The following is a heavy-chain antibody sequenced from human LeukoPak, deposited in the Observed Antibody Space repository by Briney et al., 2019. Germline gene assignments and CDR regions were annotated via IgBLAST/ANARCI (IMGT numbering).Heavy chain of an antibody. Sequence: GTSLRLSCATSGFTFRSHAVHWVRQSPGKGLEWVAQIWYDGSNKYYADSVKGRFSVSRDNSKNTLYLQMSNLRAEDTAVYFCARGGGLDVWGQGATVTVSS. CDR1: GFTFRSHA. V-gene: IGHV3-33*01. J-gene: IGHJ6*02. CDR3: ARGGGLDV. CDR2: IWYDGSNK. D-gene: IGHD3-16*01.